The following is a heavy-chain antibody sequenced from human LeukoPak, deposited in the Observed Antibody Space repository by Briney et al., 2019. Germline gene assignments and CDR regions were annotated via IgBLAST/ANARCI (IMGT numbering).Heavy chain of an antibody. J-gene: IGHJ6*02. CDR1: GYSFTSYW. Sequence: GESLKISCKGSGYSFTSYWIGWVRQMPGKGLEWMGIIYPGDSDTRYSPSFQGQVTISADKSISTAYLQWSSLKASGTAMYYCARRFAIFGVVITYSDYGMDVWGQGTTVTVSS. CDR2: IYPGDSDT. V-gene: IGHV5-51*01. D-gene: IGHD3-3*01. CDR3: ARRFAIFGVVITYSDYGMDV.